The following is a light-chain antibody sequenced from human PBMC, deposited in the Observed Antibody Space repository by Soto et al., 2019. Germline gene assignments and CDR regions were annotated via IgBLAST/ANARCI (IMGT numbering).Light chain of an antibody. CDR1: SSNIGSNT. CDR3: AAWADSLNGYV. Sequence: QSVLSQPPSASGTPGHRFTISCSGSSSNIGSNTVNWYQQLPGTAPKLLIYSNNQRPSGVPDRFSGSKSGTSASLAISGLQSEDEADYYCAAWADSLNGYVFATGTKVTVL. CDR2: SNN. J-gene: IGLJ1*01. V-gene: IGLV1-44*01.